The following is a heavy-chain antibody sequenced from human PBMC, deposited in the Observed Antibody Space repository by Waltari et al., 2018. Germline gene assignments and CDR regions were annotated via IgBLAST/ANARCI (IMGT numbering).Heavy chain of an antibody. Sequence: EVQLVESGGGLVKPGGSLRLSCAASGFTFSSYSMNWVRQAPGKGLEWVSSISSSSSYICYADSVKGRFTISRDNAKNSLYLQMNSLRAEDTAVYYCARASIWHYFDYWGQGTLVTVSS. CDR2: ISSSSSYI. CDR1: GFTFSSYS. CDR3: ARASIWHYFDY. D-gene: IGHD1-1*01. J-gene: IGHJ4*02. V-gene: IGHV3-21*01.